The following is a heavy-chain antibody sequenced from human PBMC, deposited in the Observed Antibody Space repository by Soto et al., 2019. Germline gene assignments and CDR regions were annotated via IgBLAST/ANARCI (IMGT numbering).Heavy chain of an antibody. J-gene: IGHJ4*02. CDR2: ISGSGGNT. CDR3: ARASGYVSGWYHDY. Sequence: EVQLVQSGGGLVQPGGSLRLSCAASRFTFSNYALTWVRQAPGKGLEWVSTISGSGGNTYYADSVRGRFIISRDNPKNTLFLQMSSLRADDTAVYYCARASGYVSGWYHDYWGQGTRVTVSS. V-gene: IGHV3-23*04. D-gene: IGHD6-19*01. CDR1: RFTFSNYA.